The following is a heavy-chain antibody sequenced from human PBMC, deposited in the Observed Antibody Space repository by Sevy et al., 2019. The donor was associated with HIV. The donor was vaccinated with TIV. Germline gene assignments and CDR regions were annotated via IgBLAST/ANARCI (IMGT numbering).Heavy chain of an antibody. V-gene: IGHV1-2*02. Sequence: ASVKVSCKASGYTFTGYYMHWVRRAPGQGLEWMGWINPNSGGTNYAQKFQGRVTMTRDTSISTAYMELSRLRSDDTAVYYCTRGGNRYYGMDVWGQGTTVTVSS. J-gene: IGHJ6*02. D-gene: IGHD4-4*01. CDR1: GYTFTGYY. CDR2: INPNSGGT. CDR3: TRGGNRYYGMDV.